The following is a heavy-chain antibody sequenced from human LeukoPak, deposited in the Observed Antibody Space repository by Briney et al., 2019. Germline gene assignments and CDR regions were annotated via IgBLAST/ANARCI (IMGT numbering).Heavy chain of an antibody. V-gene: IGHV6-1*01. Sequence: SQTLSLTCAISGDSVSSNSVTWNWIRQSPSRGLERLGRTYYRSKWYNDYALSVKSRITINPDTSNNRFSLQLNSVTPEDTAVYYCARFSLNNRGDDSWGQGTLVTVSS. CDR3: ARFSLNNRGDDS. CDR1: GDSVSSNSVT. J-gene: IGHJ4*02. D-gene: IGHD1-14*01. CDR2: TYYRSKWYN.